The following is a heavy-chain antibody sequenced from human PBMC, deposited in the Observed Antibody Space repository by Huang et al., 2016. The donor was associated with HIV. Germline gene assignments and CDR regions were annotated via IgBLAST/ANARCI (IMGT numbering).Heavy chain of an antibody. D-gene: IGHD3-3*01. J-gene: IGHJ5*02. CDR3: ARDFVESMNWFDP. V-gene: IGHV1-18*04. CDR1: GYTFSSHG. CDR2: ISTKDGYT. Sequence: QVHLVQSGAEVKRPGASVKVSCQASGYTFSSHGINWLRQAPGQGLEWMGWISTKDGYTKYGQKFQDRVTMTTDTSTSTAYMEVRSRTSDDTAVYYCARDFVESMNWFDPWGQGTLVTVSS.